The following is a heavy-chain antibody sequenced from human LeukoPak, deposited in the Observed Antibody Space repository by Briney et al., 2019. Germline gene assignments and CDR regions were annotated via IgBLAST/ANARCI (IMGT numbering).Heavy chain of an antibody. D-gene: IGHD4-17*01. CDR3: AKDYGYYYRGLFDY. CDR2: ISGSGGST. V-gene: IGHV3-23*01. CDR1: GFTFSSYA. J-gene: IGHJ4*02. Sequence: GGSLRLFCAASGFTFSSYAMSWVRQAPGKGLEWVSAISGSGGSTYYADSVKGRFTISRDNSKNTLYLQMNSLRAEDTSVYYCAKDYGYYYRGLFDYWGQGTLVTVSS.